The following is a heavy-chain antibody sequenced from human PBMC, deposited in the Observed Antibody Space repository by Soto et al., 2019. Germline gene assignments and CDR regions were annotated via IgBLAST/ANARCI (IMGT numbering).Heavy chain of an antibody. Sequence: SETLSLPCAVYGGSFSNYYLSWIRQPPGKGLEWIGEINQGGSTTYNPSLKSRVTMSLDTSKNQYFLKLNSVTAADTAVYYCAPVRNFDKLFSLWGQGTPVTVSS. CDR1: GGSFSNYY. D-gene: IGHD3-9*01. CDR2: INQGGST. V-gene: IGHV4-34*01. CDR3: APVRNFDKLFSL. J-gene: IGHJ4*02.